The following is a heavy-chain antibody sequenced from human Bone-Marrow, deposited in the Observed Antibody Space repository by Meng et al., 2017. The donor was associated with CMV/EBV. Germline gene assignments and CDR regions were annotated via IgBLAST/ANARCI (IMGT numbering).Heavy chain of an antibody. CDR3: ARDHIRGATMKSHDAFDI. CDR1: GYTFTGYY. J-gene: IGHJ3*02. Sequence: ASVKVSCKASGYTFTGYYIHWVRQAPGQGLEWMGWINPNSGGTKYAQKFQGRVTVTRDTSISAAYMELSRLRSDDTAMHYCARDHIRGATMKSHDAFDIWGQGTMVTVSS. CDR2: INPNSGGT. D-gene: IGHD3-22*01. V-gene: IGHV1-2*02.